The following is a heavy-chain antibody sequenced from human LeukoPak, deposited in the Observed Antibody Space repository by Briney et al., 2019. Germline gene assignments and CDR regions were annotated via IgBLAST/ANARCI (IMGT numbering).Heavy chain of an antibody. CDR1: GYTFTSYH. D-gene: IGHD6-13*01. V-gene: IGHV1-46*01. CDR2: INPSGGST. CDR3: ARDSSNSGWYDY. J-gene: IGHJ4*02. Sequence: ASVKVSCKASGYTFTSYHMHWVRQAPGQGLEWMGIINPSGGSTSYAQKFQGRVTTTRDTSTSTVYMELSSLRSEDTAVYYCARDSSNSGWYDYWGQGTLVTVSS.